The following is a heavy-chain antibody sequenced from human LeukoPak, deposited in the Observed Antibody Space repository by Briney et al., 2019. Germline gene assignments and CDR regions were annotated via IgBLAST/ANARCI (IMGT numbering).Heavy chain of an antibody. J-gene: IGHJ4*02. CDR3: ARDGGYCSSTSCLYYFDY. V-gene: IGHV3-7*01. D-gene: IGHD2-2*01. CDR1: GFSFSTYW. CDR2: IKYDGSEK. Sequence: GGSLRLSCAASGFSFSTYWMTWVRQAPGKGLEWVTNIKYDGSEKNYVDSVKGRFTISRDNSKNTLYLQMNSLRAEDTAVYYCARDGGYCSSTSCLYYFDYWGQGTLVTVSS.